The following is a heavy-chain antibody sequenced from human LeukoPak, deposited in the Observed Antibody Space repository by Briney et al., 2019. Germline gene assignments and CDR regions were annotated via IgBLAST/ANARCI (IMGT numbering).Heavy chain of an antibody. J-gene: IGHJ4*02. V-gene: IGHV3-7*01. CDR3: ARGGYSFDY. CDR2: LHADGNEK. Sequence: PGGSLRLSCAASGFTFSSYWMSWVRQAPGKGLEWVARLHADGNEKYFVHSVKGRFTVSRDNAKNSLYLQMNSLRVEDTAVYYCARGGYSFDYLGQGTLVTVSS. CDR1: GFTFSSYW. D-gene: IGHD5-12*01.